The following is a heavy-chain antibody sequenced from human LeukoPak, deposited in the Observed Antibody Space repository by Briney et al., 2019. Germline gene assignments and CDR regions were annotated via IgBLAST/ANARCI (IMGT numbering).Heavy chain of an antibody. V-gene: IGHV3-74*01. Sequence: PGGSLRLSCAASGFTFSSYALSWVRQAPGKGLVWVSRINSDGRRTTYADSVKGRFTISRDNSKNTLYLQMNSLRAEDTAVYYCATLRLVDYWGQGTLVTVSS. CDR3: ATLRLVDY. J-gene: IGHJ4*02. CDR1: GFTFSSYA. CDR2: INSDGRRT.